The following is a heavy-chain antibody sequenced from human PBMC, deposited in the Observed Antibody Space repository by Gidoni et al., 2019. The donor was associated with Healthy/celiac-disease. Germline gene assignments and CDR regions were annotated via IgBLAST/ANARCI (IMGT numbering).Heavy chain of an antibody. CDR2: ISGSGGST. Sequence: VHLFESGGGLVQPGVSLGLSCPASGFTFSTYAMSWVRQAPGKGLEWVSAISGSGGSTYYADSVKGRFTISRDNSKNTLYLQMNSLRAEDTAVYYCAKVWQWELLIDAFDIWGQGTMVTVSS. J-gene: IGHJ3*02. CDR3: AKVWQWELLIDAFDI. V-gene: IGHV3-23*01. CDR1: GFTFSTYA. D-gene: IGHD1-26*01.